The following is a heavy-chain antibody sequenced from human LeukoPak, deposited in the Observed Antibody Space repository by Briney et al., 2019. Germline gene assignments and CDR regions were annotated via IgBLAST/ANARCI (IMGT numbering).Heavy chain of an antibody. CDR1: GFTFSSYW. Sequence: GGSLRLSCAGSGFTFSSYWMSWVRQAPGKGLEGVANIKQGGSEKYYVDSVKGRFTISRDNAKNSLYLQMNSLRAEDTAVYYCAVDCSSTSCYDLYYWGQGTLVTVSS. J-gene: IGHJ4*02. CDR2: IKQGGSEK. CDR3: AVDCSSTSCYDLYY. V-gene: IGHV3-7*02. D-gene: IGHD2-2*01.